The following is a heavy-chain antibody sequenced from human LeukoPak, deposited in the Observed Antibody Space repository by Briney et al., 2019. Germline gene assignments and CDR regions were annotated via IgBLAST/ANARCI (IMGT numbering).Heavy chain of an antibody. D-gene: IGHD2-15*01. CDR2: ISDSGTNT. Sequence: GGSLRLSCAASGFTFNSYAMSWVRQAPGKGLEWVSAISDSGTNTYYADSVKGRFTISRDNSKNTLYLQVNSLRVDDTLVYYCAKGFCSGSCHGGYFDYWGQGTLVTVSS. CDR1: GFTFNSYA. V-gene: IGHV3-23*01. J-gene: IGHJ4*02. CDR3: AKGFCSGSCHGGYFDY.